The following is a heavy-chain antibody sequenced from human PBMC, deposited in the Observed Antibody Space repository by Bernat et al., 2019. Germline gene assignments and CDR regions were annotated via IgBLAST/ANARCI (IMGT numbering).Heavy chain of an antibody. Sequence: LVESGGGSVQPGGSLRLSCEASRISFSDFWMSWVRQGPGKGLEWVAYINEDGSEKYHMDPVKGRFIISRDNAKKSLYLEMNSLRAEDTAMYYCARGHHGLEVWGQGTPVTVSS. V-gene: IGHV3-7*04. CDR2: INEDGSEK. J-gene: IGHJ6*02. CDR1: RISFSDFW. CDR3: ARGHHGLEV.